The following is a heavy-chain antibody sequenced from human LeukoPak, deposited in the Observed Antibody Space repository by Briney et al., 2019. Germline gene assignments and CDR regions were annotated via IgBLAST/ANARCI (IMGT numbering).Heavy chain of an antibody. Sequence: PSETLSLTCAVYGGSFSGYYWGWIRQPPGKGLEWIGSIYYSGSTYCNPSLKSRVTISVDTSKNQFSLKLSSVTAADTAVYYCARRSRYIAVAGPDYWGQGTLVTVSS. J-gene: IGHJ4*02. CDR2: IYYSGST. CDR1: GGSFSGYY. V-gene: IGHV4-39*01. D-gene: IGHD6-19*01. CDR3: ARRSRYIAVAGPDY.